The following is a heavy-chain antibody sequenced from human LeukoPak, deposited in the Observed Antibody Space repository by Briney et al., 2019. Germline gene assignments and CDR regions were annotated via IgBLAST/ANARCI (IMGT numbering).Heavy chain of an antibody. CDR3: AKRWFGEQTFDY. CDR1: GFTFTNYA. CDR2: ISGSGANT. J-gene: IGHJ4*02. V-gene: IGHV3-23*01. Sequence: QSGGSLRLSCAASGFTFTNYAMGWVRQAPGKGLEWVSAISGSGANTYYADSVRGRFTIFRDNSANTLYLQMNSLRAEDTAVYYCAKRWFGEQTFDYWGQGSLVTVSS. D-gene: IGHD3-10*01.